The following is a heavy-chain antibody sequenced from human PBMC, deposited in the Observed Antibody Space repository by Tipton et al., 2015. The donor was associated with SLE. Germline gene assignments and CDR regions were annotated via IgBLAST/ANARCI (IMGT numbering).Heavy chain of an antibody. Sequence: TLSLTCAVYGGSFSGYYWSWIRQPPGKGLEWIGEINHSGSTNYNPSLKSRVTISVDTSKNEFSLKLNSVTAADTAVYYCVRGPRGSSGYPNWGQGTLVTVSS. J-gene: IGHJ4*02. CDR3: VRGPRGSSGYPN. V-gene: IGHV4-34*01. D-gene: IGHD3-22*01. CDR1: GGSFSGYY. CDR2: INHSGST.